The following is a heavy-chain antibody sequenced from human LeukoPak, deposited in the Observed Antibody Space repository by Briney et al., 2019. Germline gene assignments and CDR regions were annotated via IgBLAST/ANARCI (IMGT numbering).Heavy chain of an antibody. J-gene: IGHJ3*02. Sequence: GESLKISCKGSGYLFTSYWIGWVRQMPGKGLEWMGIIFPGDSDTRYRPSFQGQVTISADKSITTAYLQWSSVKASDTAMYYCARRSSSGYYPNAFDIWGQGTMVTVSS. CDR2: IFPGDSDT. D-gene: IGHD3-22*01. CDR3: ARRSSSGYYPNAFDI. V-gene: IGHV5-51*01. CDR1: GYLFTSYW.